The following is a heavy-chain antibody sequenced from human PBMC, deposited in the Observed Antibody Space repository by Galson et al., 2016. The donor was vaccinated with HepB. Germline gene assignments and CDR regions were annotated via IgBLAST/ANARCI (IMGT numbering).Heavy chain of an antibody. V-gene: IGHV3-9*01. CDR2: ISWNGGII. CDR1: GFPFGNYG. Sequence: LRLSCAASGFPFGNYGIHWVRQAPGKGLEWVSGISWNGGIIGYVDSVKGRFTISRDNAKGFLYLQMNSLRPEDTAFYYCVKVFVGGWYRGAFDSWGRGALVTVSS. CDR3: VKVFVGGWYRGAFDS. D-gene: IGHD6-19*01. J-gene: IGHJ4*02.